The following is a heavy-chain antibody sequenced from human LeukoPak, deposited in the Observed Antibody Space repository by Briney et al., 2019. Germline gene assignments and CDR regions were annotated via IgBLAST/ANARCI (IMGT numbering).Heavy chain of an antibody. J-gene: IGHJ4*02. V-gene: IGHV4-59*01. CDR2: IYYSGST. CDR1: GGSISGYF. Sequence: SETLSLTCTVSGGSISGYFWSWIRQPPGKGLEWIGYIYYSGSTGYSPSLKSRVTISVDTSKSQFSLKLTSVTAADTAVYYCARGRWLPLPDQWGQGTLVTVSS. CDR3: ARGRWLPLPDQ. D-gene: IGHD5-24*01.